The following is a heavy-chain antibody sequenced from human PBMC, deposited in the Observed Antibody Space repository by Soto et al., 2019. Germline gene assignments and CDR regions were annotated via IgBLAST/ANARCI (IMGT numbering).Heavy chain of an antibody. CDR1: GGSISSYY. D-gene: IGHD3-10*01. J-gene: IGHJ6*02. CDR3: ARDYYGSGSYDNYDYYGMDV. V-gene: IGHV4-4*07. CDR2: IYISGST. Sequence: LSLTCTVSGGSISSYYWSWIRQPAGKGLELIGRIYISGSTNYNPSLKSRVTMSVDTSKNQFSLNLSSVTAADTAVYYCARDYYGSGSYDNYDYYGMDVWGQGTTVTVSS.